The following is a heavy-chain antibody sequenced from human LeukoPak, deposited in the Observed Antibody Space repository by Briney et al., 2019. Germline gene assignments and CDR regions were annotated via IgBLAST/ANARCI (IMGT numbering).Heavy chain of an antibody. Sequence: ASVKVSCKTSGYTFTDYYIHWVRQAPGQELEWMGWINPNSGETNSAQKFQGRVTMTGDSSISTAYMELSRVTSDDTAVYYCARDRDYSNTERGFDFWGQGTLVTASS. J-gene: IGHJ4*02. CDR1: GYTFTDYY. V-gene: IGHV1-2*02. CDR3: ARDRDYSNTERGFDF. CDR2: INPNSGET. D-gene: IGHD4-11*01.